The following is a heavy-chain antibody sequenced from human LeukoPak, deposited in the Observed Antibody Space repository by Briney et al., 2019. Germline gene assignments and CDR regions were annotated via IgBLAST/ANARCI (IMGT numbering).Heavy chain of an antibody. V-gene: IGHV4-59*01. D-gene: IGHD2-21*02. CDR3: ARTPYCGGDCYGYFDY. CDR2: IYYSGST. Sequence: SETLSLTCTVSGGSISSYYWSWIRQPPGKGLEWIGYIYYSGSTNYNTSLKSRVTISVDTSKNQSSLKLSSVTAADTAVYYCARTPYCGGDCYGYFDYWGQGTLVTVSS. CDR1: GGSISSYY. J-gene: IGHJ4*02.